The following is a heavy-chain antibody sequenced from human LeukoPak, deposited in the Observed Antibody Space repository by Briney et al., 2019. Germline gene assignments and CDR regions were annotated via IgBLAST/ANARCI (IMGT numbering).Heavy chain of an antibody. J-gene: IGHJ5*02. CDR2: IYYSGST. CDR3: ARVYSSGYYYDP. D-gene: IGHD3-22*01. CDR1: GGSISSYY. V-gene: IGHV4-59*01. Sequence: SETLSLTCSVSGGSISSYYWSWIRQPPGKGLEWIGYIYYSGSTNYNPSLKSRVTISVDTSKNQFSLKLSSVTAADTAVYYCARVYSSGYYYDPWGQGTLVTVSS.